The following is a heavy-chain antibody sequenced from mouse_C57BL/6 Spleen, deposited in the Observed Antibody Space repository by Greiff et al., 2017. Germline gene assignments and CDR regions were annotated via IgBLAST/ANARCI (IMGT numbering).Heavy chain of an antibody. J-gene: IGHJ4*01. D-gene: IGHD1-1*01. CDR1: GYTFTSYW. CDR3: ARTYYGSSNYAMDY. Sequence: QVQLQQPGAELVMPGASVKLSCKASGYTFTSYWMHWVKQRPGQGLEWIGEIDPSDSYTNYNQEFKGKSTLTVDKSSSTAYMQLSRLTSEDSAVYYCARTYYGSSNYAMDYWGQGTSVTVSS. V-gene: IGHV1-69*01. CDR2: IDPSDSYT.